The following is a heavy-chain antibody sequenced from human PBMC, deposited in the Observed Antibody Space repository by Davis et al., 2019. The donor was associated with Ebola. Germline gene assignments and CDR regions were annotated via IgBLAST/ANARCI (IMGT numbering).Heavy chain of an antibody. CDR2: IHSGVST. CDR3: ARANFWSGYYSDYYYGRDV. Sequence: GESLKTSCASSCFTLSHYAMSSVRQAPGKGLEWVSAIHSGVSTYYADSVKGRFTISRDNSKNTLYLQMNSLRAEDTAVYYCARANFWSGYYSDYYYGRDVWGQVTTVTVSS. V-gene: IGHV3-66*01. D-gene: IGHD3-3*01. J-gene: IGHJ6*02. CDR1: CFTLSHYA.